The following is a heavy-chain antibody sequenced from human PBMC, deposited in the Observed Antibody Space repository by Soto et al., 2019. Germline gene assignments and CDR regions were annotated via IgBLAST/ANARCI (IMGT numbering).Heavy chain of an antibody. D-gene: IGHD3-22*01. Sequence: PGGFLRLSVAGSGSTLSDHYIAWGRQAPGKGLGGFGGFSDKAHGYSTAYASSATGRFPTSSHEPKYSWYGQVNSPKTEDTVAFYCVRATYFSASTGYTRCFDYWGQGTLVTVSS. CDR2: FSDKAHGYST. CDR3: VRATYFSASTGYTRCFDY. J-gene: IGHJ4*02. V-gene: IGHV3-72*01. CDR1: GSTLSDHY.